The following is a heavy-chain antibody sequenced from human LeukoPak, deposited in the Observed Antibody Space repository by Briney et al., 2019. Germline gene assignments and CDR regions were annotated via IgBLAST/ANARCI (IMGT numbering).Heavy chain of an antibody. CDR2: ITGSGSST. V-gene: IGHV3-23*01. D-gene: IGHD1-26*01. J-gene: IGHJ4*02. CDR3: AKVRWELRGPFFDY. CDR1: GFTFSSYA. Sequence: GGSLRLSCAASGFTFSSYAMTWVRQAPGKGLEWVSAITGSGSSTYYADSVKGRFTISRDSSKNTIYVQMNSLRAEDTALYYCAKVRWELRGPFFDYWGQGTLVTVSS.